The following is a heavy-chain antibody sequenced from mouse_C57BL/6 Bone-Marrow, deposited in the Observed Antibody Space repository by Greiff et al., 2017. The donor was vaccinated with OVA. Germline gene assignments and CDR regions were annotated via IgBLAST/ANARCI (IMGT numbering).Heavy chain of an antibody. CDR3: ARRGYYYGSSFVWFAY. Sequence: EVKLVESGGGLVKPGGSLKLSCAASGFTFSSYTMSWVRQTPEKRLEWVATISGGGGNTYYPDSVKGRFTISRDNAKNTLYLQMSSLRSEDTALYYGARRGYYYGSSFVWFAYWGQGTLVTVSA. CDR1: GFTFSSYT. V-gene: IGHV5-9*01. J-gene: IGHJ3*01. D-gene: IGHD1-1*01. CDR2: ISGGGGNT.